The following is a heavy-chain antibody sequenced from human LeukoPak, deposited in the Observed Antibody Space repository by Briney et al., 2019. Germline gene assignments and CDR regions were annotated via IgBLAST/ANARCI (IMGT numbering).Heavy chain of an antibody. CDR2: ITSSSSYI. D-gene: IGHD3-22*01. V-gene: IGHV3-21*01. CDR3: ARHVVAVGFDY. Sequence: GGSLRLSCAASGFTFSSYAMSWVRQAPGKGLEWVSSITSSSSYIYYADSVKGRFTISRDIAKNSLYLQMNSLRVEDTAVYYCARHVVAVGFDYWGQGTLVTVSS. CDR1: GFTFSSYA. J-gene: IGHJ4*02.